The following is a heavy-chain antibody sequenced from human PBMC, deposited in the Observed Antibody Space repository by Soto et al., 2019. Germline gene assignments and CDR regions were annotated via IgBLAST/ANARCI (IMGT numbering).Heavy chain of an antibody. CDR2: ISYDGSNK. V-gene: IGHV3-30*18. CDR3: AKEYMVRGVRSALYYYYGMDV. CDR1: GFTFSSYG. J-gene: IGHJ6*02. D-gene: IGHD3-10*01. Sequence: QVQLVESGGGVVQPGRSLRLSCAASGFTFSSYGMHWVRQAPGKGLEWVAVISYDGSNKYYADSVKGRFTISRDNSKNTLYLQMNSLRAEDTAVYYCAKEYMVRGVRSALYYYYGMDVWGQGTTVTVSS.